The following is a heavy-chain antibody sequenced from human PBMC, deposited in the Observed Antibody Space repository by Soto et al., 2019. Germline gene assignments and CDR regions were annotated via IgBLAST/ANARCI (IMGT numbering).Heavy chain of an antibody. V-gene: IGHV4-61*01. CDR2: VFFSGTT. Sequence: SETLSLTCTVSGASVGSGSFYWSWIRQPPGKGLEWIGYVFFSGTTNYNPSIKSRVTISIDTSKNQFSLKLSSVTAADTAVYYCARFSTYYFDSSGSYTSDYWGQGALFTVSS. D-gene: IGHD3-22*01. CDR3: ARFSTYYFDSSGSYTSDY. CDR1: GASVGSGSFY. J-gene: IGHJ4*02.